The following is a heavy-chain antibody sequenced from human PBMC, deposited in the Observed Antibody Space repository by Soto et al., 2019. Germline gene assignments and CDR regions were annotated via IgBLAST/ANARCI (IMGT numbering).Heavy chain of an antibody. Sequence: SVKVSCKASGGTFSSYAISWVRQAPGQGLEWMGGIIPIFGTANYAQKFQGRVTITADESTSTAYMELSSLRSEDTAVYYCARDFRAYSNMVRGVRRGMDVWGQGTTVTVS. CDR3: ARDFRAYSNMVRGVRRGMDV. CDR2: IIPIFGTA. V-gene: IGHV1-69*13. D-gene: IGHD3-10*01. J-gene: IGHJ6*02. CDR1: GGTFSSYA.